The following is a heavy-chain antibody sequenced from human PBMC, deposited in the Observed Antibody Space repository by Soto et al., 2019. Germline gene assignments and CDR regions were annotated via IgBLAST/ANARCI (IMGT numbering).Heavy chain of an antibody. Sequence: GGSLRLSCAASGFTCSTYAMSWVRQAPGKGLEWVSAISGSGGSTYYADSVKGRFTISRDNSKNTLYLQMSSLRAEDTALYYCAKDRFYYDSSAYYYDAFDIWGQGTMVTVSS. CDR1: GFTCSTYA. CDR2: ISGSGGST. CDR3: AKDRFYYDSSAYYYDAFDI. D-gene: IGHD3-22*01. V-gene: IGHV3-23*01. J-gene: IGHJ3*02.